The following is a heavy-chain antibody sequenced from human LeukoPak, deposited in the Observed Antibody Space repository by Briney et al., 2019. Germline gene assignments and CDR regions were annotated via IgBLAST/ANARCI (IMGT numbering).Heavy chain of an antibody. CDR2: IYSGGNT. J-gene: IGHJ3*02. V-gene: IGHV3-53*01. D-gene: IGHD6-19*01. CDR1: GFTVSSSY. CDR3: ARGDSSGWPNAFDI. Sequence: GGSLRLSCAASGFTVSSSYMTWVRQAPGKGLERVSVIYSGGNTYYADSVKGRFTISRDNSKNTLYLQMNSLRAEDTAVYYCARGDSSGWPNAFDIWGQGTEVTVSS.